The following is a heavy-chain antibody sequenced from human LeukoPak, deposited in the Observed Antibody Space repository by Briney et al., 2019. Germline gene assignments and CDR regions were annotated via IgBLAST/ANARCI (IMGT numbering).Heavy chain of an antibody. CDR2: IYHSGST. CDR3: ARAPYDILTGFDY. D-gene: IGHD3-9*01. CDR1: GGSISRGGYS. J-gene: IGHJ4*02. V-gene: IGHV4-30-2*01. Sequence: SQTLSLTCAGSGGSISRGGYSWSWIRQPPGKGLEWIGYIYHSGSTYYHPSLKSRVTISVDRSKNQFSLKLSSVTAADTAVYYCARAPYDILTGFDYWGQGTLVTVSS.